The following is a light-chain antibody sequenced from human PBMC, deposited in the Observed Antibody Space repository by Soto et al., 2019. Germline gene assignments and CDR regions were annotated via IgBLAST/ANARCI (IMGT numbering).Light chain of an antibody. CDR2: GSS. J-gene: IGKJ1*01. V-gene: IGKV3-15*01. CDR1: QSLGAN. CDR3: QQYDYRPWT. Sequence: EIVMTQSPATLSVSPGERATLSCTASQSLGANLAWYQQKPGQAPRLLIYGSSTRATGIPARFSGSGSGTGFTRTISSLQSEDFAVYYCQQYDYRPWTFGQGTKVDIK.